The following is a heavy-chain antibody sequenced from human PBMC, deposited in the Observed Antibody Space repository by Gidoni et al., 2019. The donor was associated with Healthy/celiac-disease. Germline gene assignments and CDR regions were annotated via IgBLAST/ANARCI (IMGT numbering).Heavy chain of an antibody. J-gene: IGHJ6*03. Sequence: VQLVQSGAEVQKPGESLRISCKGSGYSFTSSWSSWVRQMPGQGLEWMGRIDPSDSYTNYSPSFQCHVTISADKSISTAYLQWSSLKASDTAMYYCARVVVAATPYYYYYYMDVWGKGTTVTVSS. CDR3: ARVVVAATPYYYYYYMDV. CDR1: GYSFTSSW. V-gene: IGHV5-10-1*03. D-gene: IGHD2-15*01. CDR2: IDPSDSYT.